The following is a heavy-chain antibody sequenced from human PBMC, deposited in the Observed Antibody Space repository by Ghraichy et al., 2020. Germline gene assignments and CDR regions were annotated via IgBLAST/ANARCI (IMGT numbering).Heavy chain of an antibody. CDR3: ARSGGSFIFIGGEDYGMDV. D-gene: IGHD2-15*01. J-gene: IGHJ6*02. CDR2: INPSGGST. V-gene: IGHV1-46*01. Sequence: ASVKVSCKASGYTFTSYYMPWVRQAPGQGLEWMGIINPSGGSTSYAQKFQGRVTMTRDTSTSTVYMELSSLRSEDTAVYYCARSGGSFIFIGGEDYGMDVWGQGTTVTVSS. CDR1: GYTFTSYY.